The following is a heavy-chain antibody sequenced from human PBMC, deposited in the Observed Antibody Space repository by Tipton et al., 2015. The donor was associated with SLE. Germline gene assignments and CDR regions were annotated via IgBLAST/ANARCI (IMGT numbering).Heavy chain of an antibody. V-gene: IGHV4-59*01. J-gene: IGHJ4*02. D-gene: IGHD3-22*01. CDR2: ISYSGST. CDR1: GGSFSGYY. CDR3: ASSHYYDSSGYFDY. Sequence: TLSLTCAVYGGSFSGYYWNWIRQPPGKGLEWIGYISYSGSTNYNPSLNSRVTISVDTSKNQFSLKVSSVTAADTAVYYCASSHYYDSSGYFDYWGQGTLVTVSS.